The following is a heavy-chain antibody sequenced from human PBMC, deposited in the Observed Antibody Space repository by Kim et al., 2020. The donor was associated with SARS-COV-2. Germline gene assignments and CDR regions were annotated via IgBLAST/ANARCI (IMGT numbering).Heavy chain of an antibody. V-gene: IGHV3-11*01. CDR2: ISSSGSTI. D-gene: IGHD2-21*01. CDR3: ASGIPPLSRIVVVPGGLYYMDV. CDR1: GFTFSDYY. J-gene: IGHJ6*03. Sequence: GGSLRLSCAASGFTFSDYYMSWIRQAPGKGLEWVSYISSSGSTIYYADSVKGRFTISRDNAKNSLYLQMNSLRAEDTAVYYCASGIPPLSRIVVVPGGLYYMDVWGKGTTVTVSS.